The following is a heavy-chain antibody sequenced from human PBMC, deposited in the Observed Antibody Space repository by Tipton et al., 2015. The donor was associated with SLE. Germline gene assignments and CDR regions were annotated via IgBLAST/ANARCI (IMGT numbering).Heavy chain of an antibody. Sequence: TLSLTCTVSGGSISSSSYYWGWTRQAPGKGLEWIANIFYRGSTSSNPSLKSRVTMSVDTSKNQFSLRLTSVIAADTAVYYCARLHGYSYGLNWFDPWGQGTLISVSS. J-gene: IGHJ5*02. CDR2: IFYRGST. D-gene: IGHD5-18*01. CDR1: GGSISSSSYY. CDR3: ARLHGYSYGLNWFDP. V-gene: IGHV4-39*07.